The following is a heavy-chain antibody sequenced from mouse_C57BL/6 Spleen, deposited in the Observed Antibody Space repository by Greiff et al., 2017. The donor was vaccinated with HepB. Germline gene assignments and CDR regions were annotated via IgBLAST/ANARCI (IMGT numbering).Heavy chain of an antibody. CDR2: IYPGDGDT. V-gene: IGHV1-82*01. CDR3: ARGRVYYDYDDVGDYAMDY. J-gene: IGHJ4*01. Sequence: VQLQQSGPELVKPGASVKISCKASGYAFSSSWMNWVKQRPGKGLEWIGRIYPGDGDTNYNGKFKGKATLTADKSSSTAYMQLSSRTSEDSAVYFCARGRVYYDYDDVGDYAMDYWGQGTSVTVSS. D-gene: IGHD2-4*01. CDR1: GYAFSSSW.